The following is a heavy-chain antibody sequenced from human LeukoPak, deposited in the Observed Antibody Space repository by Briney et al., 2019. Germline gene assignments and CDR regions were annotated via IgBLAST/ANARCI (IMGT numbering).Heavy chain of an antibody. CDR3: AKGERLYYYDSSGYLGDAFDI. D-gene: IGHD3-22*01. Sequence: GGSLRLSCAVSGFIFSDFYMTWIRQAPGKGLEWVSAISISGGSTYYADSVKGRFTISRDNSKNTLYLQMNSLRAEDTAVYYCAKGERLYYYDSSGYLGDAFDIWGQGTMVTVSS. J-gene: IGHJ3*02. V-gene: IGHV3-23*01. CDR1: GFIFSDFY. CDR2: ISISGGST.